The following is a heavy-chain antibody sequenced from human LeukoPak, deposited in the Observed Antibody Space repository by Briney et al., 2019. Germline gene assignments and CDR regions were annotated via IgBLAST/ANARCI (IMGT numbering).Heavy chain of an antibody. J-gene: IGHJ4*02. Sequence: SETLSLTCTVSGGSISSSSYYWGWMRQPPGKGREWVGSIYYSGSTYYNPSLKSRVTISVDTSKNQSSLKLSSVTAADTAVYYCARPSFWSGYYPFDYWGQGTLVTVSS. D-gene: IGHD3-3*01. CDR2: IYYSGST. CDR1: GGSISSSSYY. V-gene: IGHV4-39*01. CDR3: ARPSFWSGYYPFDY.